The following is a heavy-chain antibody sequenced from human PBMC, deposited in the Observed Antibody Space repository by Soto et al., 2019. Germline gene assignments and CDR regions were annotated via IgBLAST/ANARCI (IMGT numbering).Heavy chain of an antibody. D-gene: IGHD3-3*01. CDR2: IWYDGSNK. J-gene: IGHJ6*03. Sequence: GGSLRLSCAASGFTFSSYGMHWVRQAPGKGLEWVAVIWYDGSNKYYADSVKGRFTISRDNSKNTLYLQMNSLRAEDTAVYYCARVSYYDFWSGYTFDYYYMDVWGKGTTVTVSS. CDR1: GFTFSSYG. V-gene: IGHV3-33*01. CDR3: ARVSYYDFWSGYTFDYYYMDV.